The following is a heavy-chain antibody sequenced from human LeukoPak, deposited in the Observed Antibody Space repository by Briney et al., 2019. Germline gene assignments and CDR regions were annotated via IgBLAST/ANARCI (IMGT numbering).Heavy chain of an antibody. CDR2: IWYDGSNK. CDR3: AKDGGYSRPSFDY. V-gene: IGHV3-33*06. Sequence: GGSLRLSCAASGFTFRSYGMHWVRQAPGKGLEWVAVIWYDGSNKYYADSVKGRFTISRDNSKNTLYLQMNRLRAEDTAVYYCAKDGGYSRPSFDYWGQGTLVTVSS. J-gene: IGHJ4*02. CDR1: GFTFRSYG. D-gene: IGHD5-12*01.